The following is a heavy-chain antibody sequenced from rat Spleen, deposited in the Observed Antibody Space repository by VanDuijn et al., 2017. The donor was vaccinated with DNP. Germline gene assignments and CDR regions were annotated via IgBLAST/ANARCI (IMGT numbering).Heavy chain of an antibody. Sequence: EVQLVESGGGLVQPGRSLKLSCAASGLTFTHYDMVWVRQAPTKGLEWVATITTSGGATYYRDSVKGRFAVSRNNAESTLYLQMDSLRSDDTATYYCTTEGTLRPYWGQGVMVTVSS. J-gene: IGHJ2*01. CDR1: GLTFTHYD. D-gene: IGHD1-11*01. CDR2: ITTSGGAT. V-gene: IGHV5-27*01. CDR3: TTEGTLRPY.